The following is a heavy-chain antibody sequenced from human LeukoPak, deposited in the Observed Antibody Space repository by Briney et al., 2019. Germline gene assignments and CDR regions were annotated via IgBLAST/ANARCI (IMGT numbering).Heavy chain of an antibody. Sequence: ASVTVSCKVSGHTLTGYYMQWVRQAPGHGLEWMGWINPNSGGTNYAQKFQGRVTMTRDTSISTAYMVPSRLRSDDTAVYYCARARGYYDSSGYYCPLGYWGQGTLVTVSS. V-gene: IGHV1-2*02. CDR2: INPNSGGT. J-gene: IGHJ4*02. CDR3: ARARGYYDSSGYYCPLGY. CDR1: GHTLTGYY. D-gene: IGHD3-22*01.